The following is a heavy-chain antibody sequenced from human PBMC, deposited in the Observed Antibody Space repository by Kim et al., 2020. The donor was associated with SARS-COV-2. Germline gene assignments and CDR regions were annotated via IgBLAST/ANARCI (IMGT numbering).Heavy chain of an antibody. D-gene: IGHD1-26*01. Sequence: SETLSLTCTVSGGSISSSSYYWGWIRQPPGKGLEWIGSIYYSGSTYYNPSLKSRVTISVDTSKNQFSLKLSSVTAADTAVYYCARHASRSLGAFDIWGQGTMVTVSS. V-gene: IGHV4-39*01. CDR3: ARHASRSLGAFDI. CDR1: GGSISSSSYY. J-gene: IGHJ3*02. CDR2: IYYSGST.